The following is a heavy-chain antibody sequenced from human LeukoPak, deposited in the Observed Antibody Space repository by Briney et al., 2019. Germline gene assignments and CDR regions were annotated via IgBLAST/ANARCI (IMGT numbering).Heavy chain of an antibody. CDR3: ARESMAGDYFDY. J-gene: IGHJ4*02. V-gene: IGHV3-21*01. Sequence: GESLRLSCEASGFSLSSYSMQWVRQAPGKGLEWVSSISGTSRYIHYSDSVKGRFTISRDNAKNSFYLQMNSLRVEDTAVYYCARESMAGDYFDYWGQGTLVTVSS. D-gene: IGHD6-6*01. CDR1: GFSLSSYS. CDR2: ISGTSRYI.